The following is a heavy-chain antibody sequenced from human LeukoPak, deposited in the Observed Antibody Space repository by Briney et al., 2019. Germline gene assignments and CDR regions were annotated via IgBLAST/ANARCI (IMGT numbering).Heavy chain of an antibody. D-gene: IGHD5-18*01. CDR3: AKGLTEQIWDTAMAQ. Sequence: PGGSLRLSCAASGFTFSSYSMNWVRQAPGEGLEWVSYISSSSSTIYYADSVKGRFTISRDNAKNSLYLQMNSLRAEDTALYYCAKGLTEQIWDTAMAQWGQGTLVTVSS. CDR2: ISSSSSTI. J-gene: IGHJ4*02. CDR1: GFTFSSYS. V-gene: IGHV3-48*04.